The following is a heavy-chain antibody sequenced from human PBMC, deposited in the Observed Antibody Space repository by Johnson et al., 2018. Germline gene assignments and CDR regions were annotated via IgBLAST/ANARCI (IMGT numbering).Heavy chain of an antibody. V-gene: IGHV3-21*01. Sequence: VQLVQSGGGLVKPGGSLRLSCAASGFTFRSHSMTWVRQAPGKGLQWVSSISSTSTYIFYTDTLKGRFTLSRDNAKNSLYLKLNSLGAEDTAVYSCAREPLYSSGYGTDYWGQGTLVTVSS. CDR2: ISSTSTYI. CDR1: GFTFRSHS. CDR3: AREPLYSSGYGTDY. D-gene: IGHD3-22*01. J-gene: IGHJ4*02.